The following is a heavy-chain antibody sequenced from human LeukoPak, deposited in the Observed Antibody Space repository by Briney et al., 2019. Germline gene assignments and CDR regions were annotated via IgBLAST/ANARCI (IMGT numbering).Heavy chain of an antibody. CDR1: GYTFTSYY. Sequence: ASVTVSCTASGYTFTSYYMHWVRQAPGQGLEWMGIINPSGGSTSYAQKFQGRVTMTRDTSTSTVYMELSSLRSEDTAVYYCVVVVITTSFDYWGQGTLVTVSS. CDR3: VVVVITTSFDY. V-gene: IGHV1-46*01. CDR2: INPSGGST. J-gene: IGHJ4*02. D-gene: IGHD3-22*01.